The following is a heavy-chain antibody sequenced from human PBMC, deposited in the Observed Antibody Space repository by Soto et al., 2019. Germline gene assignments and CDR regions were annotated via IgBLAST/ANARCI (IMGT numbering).Heavy chain of an antibody. CDR1: GFTCSSYS. J-gene: IGHJ5*02. Sequence: GGSLRLSYAASGFTCSSYSMNWVRQAPGKGLEWVSYISSSSTIYYADSVKGRFTISRDNAKNSLYLRMNSLRAEDTAVYYCARHPERIAQIGWFEPWGQGTLVTVSS. V-gene: IGHV3-48*01. D-gene: IGHD6-13*01. CDR2: ISSSSTI. CDR3: ARHPERIAQIGWFEP.